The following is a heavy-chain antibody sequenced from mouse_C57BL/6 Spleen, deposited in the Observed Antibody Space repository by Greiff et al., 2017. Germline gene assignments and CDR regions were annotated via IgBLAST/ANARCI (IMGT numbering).Heavy chain of an antibody. D-gene: IGHD1-1*01. CDR1: GYTFTDYS. Sequence: QVQLQQSGAELVKPGASVKLSCKASGYTFTDYSMHWVKQRPEQGLEWIGYINPSNGSTKYNEKFKGKATLTADKSSSTAYMQLNSLTSEDSAVYFCAREGRGFMGDMDYWGQGTSVTVSS. J-gene: IGHJ4*01. CDR2: INPSNGST. V-gene: IGHV1-78*01. CDR3: AREGRGFMGDMDY.